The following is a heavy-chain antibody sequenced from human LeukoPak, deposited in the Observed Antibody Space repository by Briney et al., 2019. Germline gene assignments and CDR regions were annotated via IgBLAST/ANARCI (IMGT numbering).Heavy chain of an antibody. D-gene: IGHD2-15*01. CDR3: ARAQRGCSANSCYLDP. J-gene: IGHJ5*02. Sequence: PSETLSLTCAVSGASVSSGNWWNWARQSPGKGLEWIAGILYTGDTNYNPSLRSRVTLSIDNSNNEASLKLASVTAADSAVYYCARAQRGCSANSCYLDPWGPGILVTVSS. CDR2: ILYTGDT. CDR1: GASVSSGNW. V-gene: IGHV4-4*02.